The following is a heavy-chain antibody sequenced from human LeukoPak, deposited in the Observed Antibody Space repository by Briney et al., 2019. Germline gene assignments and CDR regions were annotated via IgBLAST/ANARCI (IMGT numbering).Heavy chain of an antibody. CDR1: GFTLSSYD. D-gene: IGHD1-26*01. Sequence: TGGSLRLSCAASGFTLSSYDMNWVRQAPGKGLEWVSSIGSISTYIYYADSVKGRFTISRDNAKNSLYLQMNSLRAEDTAVYYCARNGWVDYWGQGTLVTVSS. CDR2: IGSISTYI. V-gene: IGHV3-21*01. CDR3: ARNGWVDY. J-gene: IGHJ4*02.